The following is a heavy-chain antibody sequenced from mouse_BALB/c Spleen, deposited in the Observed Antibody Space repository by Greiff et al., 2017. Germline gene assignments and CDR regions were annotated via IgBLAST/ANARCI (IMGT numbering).Heavy chain of an antibody. J-gene: IGHJ4*01. Sequence: QVQLKESGPGLVAPSQSLSITCTVSGFSLTSYGVHWVRQPPGKGLEWLGVIWAGGSTNYNSALMSRMSISKDNSKSHVFLKMNSLQTDDTDMYYCARDYDRFYAMDYWGQGTSVTVSS. CDR3: ARDYDRFYAMDY. V-gene: IGHV2-9*02. CDR2: IWAGGST. D-gene: IGHD2-12*01. CDR1: GFSLTSYG.